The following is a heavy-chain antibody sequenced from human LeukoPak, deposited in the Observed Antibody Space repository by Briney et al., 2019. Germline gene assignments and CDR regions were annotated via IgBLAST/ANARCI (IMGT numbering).Heavy chain of an antibody. CDR2: IYYSGST. V-gene: IGHV4-59*01. Sequence: SETLSLTCTVSGGSTSSYYWSWIRQPPGKGLEWIGYIYYSGSTNYNPSLKSRVTISVDTSKNQFSLKLSSVTAADTAVYYCARGWDGYNHYWGQGTLVTVSS. CDR1: GGSTSSYY. D-gene: IGHD5-12*01. CDR3: ARGWDGYNHY. J-gene: IGHJ4*02.